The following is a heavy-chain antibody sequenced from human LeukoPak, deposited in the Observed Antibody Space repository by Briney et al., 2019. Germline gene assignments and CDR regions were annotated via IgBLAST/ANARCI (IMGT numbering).Heavy chain of an antibody. CDR3: ARDSSGKGTWYFDL. J-gene: IGHJ2*01. Sequence: PGGSLRLSCAASGFTVSSNYLSWVRQAPEKGLEWVSVIYYNGSTYCADSVRGRFTISRDNSRNTVYLQMNSLRPEDTAVYYCARDSSGKGTWYFDLWGRGTLVTVSS. CDR1: GFTVSSNY. CDR2: IYYNGST. V-gene: IGHV3-53*01. D-gene: IGHD6-25*01.